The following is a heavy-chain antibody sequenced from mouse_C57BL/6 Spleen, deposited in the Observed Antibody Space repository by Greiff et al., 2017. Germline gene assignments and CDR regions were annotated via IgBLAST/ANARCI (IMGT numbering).Heavy chain of an antibody. CDR1: GYTFTDYY. CDR3: ARSGYYGSSPHWYFDV. J-gene: IGHJ1*03. V-gene: IGHV1-19*01. CDR2: INPYNGGT. D-gene: IGHD1-1*01. Sequence: EVQLQQSGPVLVKPGASVKMSCKASGYTFTDYYMNWVKQSHGKSLEWIGVINPYNGGTSYNQKFKGKATLTVDKSSSTAYMELNSLTSEDSAVYYCARSGYYGSSPHWYFDVWGTGTTVTVSS.